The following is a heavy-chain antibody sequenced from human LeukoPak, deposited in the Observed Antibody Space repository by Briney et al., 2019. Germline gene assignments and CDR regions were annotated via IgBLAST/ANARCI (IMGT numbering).Heavy chain of an antibody. Sequence: GGSLRLSCAASGFTFSSYAMSWVRQAPGKGLEWVSATSGSGGSTYYADSVKGRFTISRDNSKNTLYLQMNSMRAEDKAVYNCAKDVLRFWEWLFQALDYWAQEPLVPVSS. CDR2: TSGSGGST. V-gene: IGHV3-23*01. CDR3: AKDVLRFWEWLFQALDY. J-gene: IGHJ4*02. D-gene: IGHD3-3*01. CDR1: GFTFSSYA.